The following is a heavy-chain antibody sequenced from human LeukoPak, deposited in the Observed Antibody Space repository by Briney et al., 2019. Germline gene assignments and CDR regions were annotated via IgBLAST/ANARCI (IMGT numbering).Heavy chain of an antibody. CDR2: IWYDGSNK. D-gene: IGHD2-15*01. V-gene: IGHV3-33*01. CDR3: ARDGGDIVVVVAATPGYFDY. CDR1: GFTFSSYG. J-gene: IGHJ4*02. Sequence: GRSLRLSCAASGFTFSSYGMHWVRQAPGKGLEWVAVIWYDGSNKYYADSVKGRFTISRDNSKNTLYLQMNSLRAEDTAVYYCARDGGDIVVVVAATPGYFDYWAREPWSPSPQ.